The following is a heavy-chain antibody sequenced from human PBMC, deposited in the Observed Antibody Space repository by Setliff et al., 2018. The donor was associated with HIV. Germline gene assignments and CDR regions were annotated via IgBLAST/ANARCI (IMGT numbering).Heavy chain of an antibody. CDR2: INHSEDT. D-gene: IGHD7-27*01. CDR1: GGSFSGHY. CDR3: ARCRLNGGFNL. Sequence: SETLSLTCAVYGGSFSGHYWSWIRQPPGKGLEWIGEINHSEDTSYNPFLKSRVTISLDMSKNQFSLKLSSVTAADTAVYYCARCRLNGGFNLWGQGTLVTVSS. J-gene: IGHJ5*02. V-gene: IGHV4-34*01.